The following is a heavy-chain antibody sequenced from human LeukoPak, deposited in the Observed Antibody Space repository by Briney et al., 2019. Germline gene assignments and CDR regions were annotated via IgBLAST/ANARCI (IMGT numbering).Heavy chain of an antibody. CDR3: ARVRRYCSGGSCYSYGMDV. CDR2: INHSGST. D-gene: IGHD2-15*01. Sequence: SETLSLTCAVYGGSFSGYYWSWIRQPPGKGLEWIGEINHSGSTNYNPSLKSRVTISVDTFKNQFSLKLSSVTAADTTVYYCARVRRYCSGGSCYSYGMDVWGKGTTVTVSS. CDR1: GGSFSGYY. J-gene: IGHJ6*04. V-gene: IGHV4-34*01.